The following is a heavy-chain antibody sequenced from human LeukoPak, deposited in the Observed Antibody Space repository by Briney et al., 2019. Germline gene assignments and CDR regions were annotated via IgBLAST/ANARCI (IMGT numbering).Heavy chain of an antibody. CDR3: AKRGLGYCSGGSCYNRAPFDY. CDR2: ISGSGGST. J-gene: IGHJ4*02. V-gene: IGHV3-23*01. Sequence: QPGGSLRLSCAASGFTFSSYAMSWVRQAPGKGLEWVSAISGSGGSTYYADSVKGRFTISRDNSKNTLYLQMNSLRAEDTAVYYCAKRGLGYCSGGSCYNRAPFDYWGQGTLVTVSS. CDR1: GFTFSSYA. D-gene: IGHD2-15*01.